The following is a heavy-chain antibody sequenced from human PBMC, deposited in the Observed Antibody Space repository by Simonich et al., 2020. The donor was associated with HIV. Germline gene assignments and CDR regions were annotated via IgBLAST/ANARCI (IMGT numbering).Heavy chain of an antibody. CDR1: GGSFSGYS. V-gene: IGHV4-34*01. Sequence: QVQLQQWGAGLLKPSETLSLTCAVYGGSFSGYSWSWIRQPPGKGLGWIGEINHSGITNYKSARKSRATIAVDKSKNQFSLKLSSVTAADTAIYYCARRDRELILYFDYWGQGNLVTVSS. D-gene: IGHD3-3*01. CDR3: ARRDRELILYFDY. CDR2: INHSGIT. J-gene: IGHJ4*02.